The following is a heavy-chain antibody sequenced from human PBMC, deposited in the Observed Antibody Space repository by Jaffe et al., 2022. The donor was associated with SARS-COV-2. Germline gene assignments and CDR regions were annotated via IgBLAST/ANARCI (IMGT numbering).Heavy chain of an antibody. CDR1: GYRFPNYW. V-gene: IGHV5-51*01. J-gene: IGHJ4*02. CDR3: TRALKYGSGWFFDY. D-gene: IGHD3-9*01. CDR2: IFPADSDA. Sequence: EVQLVQSGAEVKKSGDSLIISCEASGYRFPNYWIGWVRLMPGKGLESMGVIFPADSDARYSPSFQGQVTISADKSLSTAYLRWSSLKASDTAIYYCTRALKYGSGWFFDYWGRGTPVTVSS.